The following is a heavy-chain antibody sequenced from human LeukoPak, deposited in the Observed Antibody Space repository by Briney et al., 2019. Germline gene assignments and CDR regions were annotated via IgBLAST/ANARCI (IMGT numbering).Heavy chain of an antibody. D-gene: IGHD4-23*01. V-gene: IGHV3-30-3*01. J-gene: IGHJ4*02. CDR1: GFTFSSYA. CDR2: ISYDGSNK. CDR3: ARLYGGNSGPY. Sequence: QPGRSLRLSCAASGFTFSSYAMRWVRQAPGKGLEWVAVISYDGSNKYYADSVKGRFTISRDNSKNTLYLQMNSLRAEDTAVYYCARLYGGNSGPYWGQGTLVTVSS.